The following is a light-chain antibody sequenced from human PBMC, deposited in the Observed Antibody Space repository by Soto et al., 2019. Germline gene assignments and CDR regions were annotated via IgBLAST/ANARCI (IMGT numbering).Light chain of an antibody. CDR1: QDIGTS. V-gene: IGKV1-39*01. J-gene: IGKJ2*01. Sequence: DIQMTQSPSSLSMSVGDRVTITCRASQDIGTSLYWYQMKLGRAPKLLIYSASTLKSGAPSRFSGGGSGTDFTLTINSLQPADFATYSCQRSYNAPYTFGQGTMLEI. CDR2: SAS. CDR3: QRSYNAPYT.